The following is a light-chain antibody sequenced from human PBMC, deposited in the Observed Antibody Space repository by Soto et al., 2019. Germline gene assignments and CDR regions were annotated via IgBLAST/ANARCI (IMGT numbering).Light chain of an antibody. CDR3: AAWDDSLNGVV. CDR1: SSNIGSNT. J-gene: IGLJ2*01. Sequence: QAVVTQPPSASGTPGQRVTISCSGSSSNIGSNTVNWYQQLPGTAPKLLIYSNNQRPSGVPDRFSGSKSGTSASLAISGLQSEDEADYYCAAWDDSLNGVVFXXGT. CDR2: SNN. V-gene: IGLV1-44*01.